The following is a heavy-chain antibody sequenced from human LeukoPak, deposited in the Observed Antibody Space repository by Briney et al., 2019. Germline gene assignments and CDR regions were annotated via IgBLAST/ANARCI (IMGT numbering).Heavy chain of an antibody. Sequence: GGSLRLSCAGSGFTVNSNHMSWVRQAPGKGLEWVSVIYRSGNTNYADSVKGRFTISRDNSKNTLYLQMNSLRAEDTAVYYCARDLLISNTWYLGDYWGQGTLVTVSS. D-gene: IGHD3-3*02. CDR1: GFTVNSNH. J-gene: IGHJ4*02. CDR2: IYRSGNT. V-gene: IGHV3-66*01. CDR3: ARDLLISNTWYLGDY.